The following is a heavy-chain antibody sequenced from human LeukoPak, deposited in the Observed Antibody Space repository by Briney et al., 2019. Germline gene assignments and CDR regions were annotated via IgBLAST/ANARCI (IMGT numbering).Heavy chain of an antibody. CDR2: INHSGST. D-gene: IGHD3-9*01. V-gene: IGHV4-34*01. Sequence: SETLSLTCAVYGGSFSGYYWSWIRQPPGKGLEWIGEINHSGSTNYNPSLKSRVTISVDTSKNQFSLKLSSVTAADTAVYYCASLRRCYDILTGYYTGNDWFDPWGQGTLVTVSS. CDR1: GGSFSGYY. J-gene: IGHJ5*02. CDR3: ASLRRCYDILTGYYTGNDWFDP.